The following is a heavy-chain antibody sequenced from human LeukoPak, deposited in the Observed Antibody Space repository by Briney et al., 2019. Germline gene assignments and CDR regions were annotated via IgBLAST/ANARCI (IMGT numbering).Heavy chain of an antibody. V-gene: IGHV1-18*01. CDR2: ISAYNGNT. J-gene: IGHJ4*02. CDR1: GYTFTSYG. CDR3: ARDRRKGSYYFDY. Sequence: GASVKVSCKASGYTFTSYGISWVRQAPGQGLEWMGWISAYNGNTNYAQKLQGRVIMTTDTSTSTAYVELRSLRSDDTAVYYCARDRRKGSYYFDYWGQGTLVTVSS.